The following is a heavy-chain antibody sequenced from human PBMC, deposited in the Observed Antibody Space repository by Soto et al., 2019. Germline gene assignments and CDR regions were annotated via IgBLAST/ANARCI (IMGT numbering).Heavy chain of an antibody. CDR1: GFTFRTYA. J-gene: IGHJ4*02. D-gene: IGHD2-15*01. V-gene: IGHV3-23*03. CDR3: AKDLRPDGRYDLDY. Sequence: GGSLRLSCAAYGFTFRTYAMNWVRQAPGKGLEWVAVIVGDASSIDYADSVKGRFTISRDNSKNIMYLQMTGLKVEDTATYFCAKDLRPDGRYDLDYWGQGAQVTVSS. CDR2: IVGDASSI.